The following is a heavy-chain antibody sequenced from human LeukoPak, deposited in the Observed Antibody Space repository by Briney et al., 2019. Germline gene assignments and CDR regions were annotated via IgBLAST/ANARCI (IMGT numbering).Heavy chain of an antibody. D-gene: IGHD3-3*01. Sequence: SETLSLTCTVSSGSISGVYFWGWIRQPPGKGLEWIGSISNARTTYYNPSLKSRVTVSLDTSRTQFSLKLSSVTAADTAVYYCARSFGVVINLDYWGQGTLVTVSS. V-gene: IGHV4-38-2*02. CDR3: ARSFGVVINLDY. CDR1: SGSISGVYF. J-gene: IGHJ4*02. CDR2: ISNARTT.